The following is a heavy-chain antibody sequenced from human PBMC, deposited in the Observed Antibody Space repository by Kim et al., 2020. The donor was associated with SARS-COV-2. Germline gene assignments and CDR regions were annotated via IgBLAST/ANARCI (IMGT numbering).Heavy chain of an antibody. Sequence: GGSLRLSCAASGFTFSSYSMNWVRQAPGKGLEWVSSISSSSSYIYYADSVKGRFTISRDNAKNSLYLQMNSLRAEDTAVYYCARDSVYYDSSGYSYYYYGMDVWGQGTTVTVSS. CDR2: ISSSSSYI. CDR3: ARDSVYYDSSGYSYYYYGMDV. J-gene: IGHJ6*02. CDR1: GFTFSSYS. D-gene: IGHD3-22*01. V-gene: IGHV3-21*01.